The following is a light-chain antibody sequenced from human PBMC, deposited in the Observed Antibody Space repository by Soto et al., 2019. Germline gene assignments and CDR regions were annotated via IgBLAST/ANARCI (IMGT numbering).Light chain of an antibody. CDR3: QHYNNWPYT. Sequence: EIVMTQSPATLSVSPGERATLSCRASQSVSSNLAWYQQKPGQAPRLLIYGASTRATDLPGRFSGSGSGTEFTRTISSLQSEDFAVYYCQHYNNWPYTFGQGTKLEIK. J-gene: IGKJ2*01. CDR1: QSVSSN. V-gene: IGKV3-15*01. CDR2: GAS.